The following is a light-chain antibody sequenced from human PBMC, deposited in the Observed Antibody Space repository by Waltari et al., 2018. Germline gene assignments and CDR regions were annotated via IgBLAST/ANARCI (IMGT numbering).Light chain of an antibody. CDR1: GSNIGAGFD. J-gene: IGLJ3*02. CDR3: QSYDNSLTGSWV. CDR2: GNN. V-gene: IGLV1-40*01. Sequence: QSVLTQPPSVSGAPGQRVTISCPGSGSNIGAGFDVHWYQQLPGTAPKLLVYGNNSRPSGVPDRFSASKSGTSASLAITGLQAEDEADYYCQSYDNSLTGSWVFGGGTKLTVL.